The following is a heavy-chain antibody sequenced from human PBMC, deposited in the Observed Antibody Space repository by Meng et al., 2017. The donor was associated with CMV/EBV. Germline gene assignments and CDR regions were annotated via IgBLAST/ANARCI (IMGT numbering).Heavy chain of an antibody. CDR3: ARGTWGVYWFDP. J-gene: IGHJ5*02. CDR2: INPNSGNT. V-gene: IGHV1-8*02. D-gene: IGHD3-16*01. CDR1: GYTFTGYY. Sequence: ASVKVSCKASGYTFTGYYMHLVRQAPGQGLEWMGWINPNSGNTGYAQKFQVRVTMTRNTSISTAYMELSSLRSEDTAVYYCARGTWGVYWFDPWGQGTLVTVSS.